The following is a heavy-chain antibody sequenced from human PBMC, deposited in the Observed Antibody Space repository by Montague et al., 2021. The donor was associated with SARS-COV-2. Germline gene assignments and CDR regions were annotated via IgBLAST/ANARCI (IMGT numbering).Heavy chain of an antibody. CDR2: IYYSGST. CDR3: ARLLRSCTNGVCRTYYYAMDV. J-gene: IGHJ6*02. Sequence: SETPSLTCTVSGGSISGYYWSWIRQPPGKGLEWIGYIYYSGSTKYNPFLESRVTVSVDRSKNQVSLKLSSVTAADTAVYYCARLLRSCTNGVCRTYYYAMDVWGQGTTVTVSS. D-gene: IGHD2-8*01. V-gene: IGHV4-59*01. CDR1: GGSISGYY.